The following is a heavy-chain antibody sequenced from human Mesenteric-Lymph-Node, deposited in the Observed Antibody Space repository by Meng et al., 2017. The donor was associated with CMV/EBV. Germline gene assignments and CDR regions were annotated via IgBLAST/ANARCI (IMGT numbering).Heavy chain of an antibody. CDR2: INPNSGGT. J-gene: IGHJ4*02. CDR3: ARAPRLTGDSDY. Sequence: ASVKVSCKASGYTFTSYGISWVRQAPGQGLEWMGWINPNSGGTNYAQKFQGRVTMTRDTSISTAYMELSRLRSDDTAVYYCARAPRLTGDSDYWGQGTLVTVSS. CDR1: GYTFTSYG. V-gene: IGHV1-2*02. D-gene: IGHD7-27*01.